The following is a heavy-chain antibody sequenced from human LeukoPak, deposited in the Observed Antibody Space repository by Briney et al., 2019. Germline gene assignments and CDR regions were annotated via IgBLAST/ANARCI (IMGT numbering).Heavy chain of an antibody. CDR1: GGSFSGYY. CDR2: INHGGST. CDR3: ARGSVSGYSYGYWRY. V-gene: IGHV4-34*01. Sequence: SETLSLTCAVYGGSFSGYYWSWIRQPPGKGLEWIGEINHGGSTNYNPSLKSRVTISVDTSKNQFSLKLSSVTAADTAVYYCARGSVSGYSYGYWRYWGQGTLVTVSS. J-gene: IGHJ4*02. D-gene: IGHD5-18*01.